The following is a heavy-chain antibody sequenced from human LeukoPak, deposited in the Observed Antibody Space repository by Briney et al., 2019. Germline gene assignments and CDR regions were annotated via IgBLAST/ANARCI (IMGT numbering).Heavy chain of an antibody. CDR1: GFTFSSYW. J-gene: IGHJ6*03. V-gene: IGHV3-7*01. CDR3: ARGVKVITPRLYYYYYMDV. Sequence: GGSLRLSCAASGFTFSSYWMSWARQAPGKGLEWAANIKQDGSEKYYVDSVKGRFTISRDDAKNSLYLQMNSLRAEDTAVYYCARGVKVITPRLYYYYYMDVWGKGTTVTISS. CDR2: IKQDGSEK. D-gene: IGHD3-22*01.